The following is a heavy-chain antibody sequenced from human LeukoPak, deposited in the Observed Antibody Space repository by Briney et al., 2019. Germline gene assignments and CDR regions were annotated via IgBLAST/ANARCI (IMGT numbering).Heavy chain of an antibody. D-gene: IGHD3-3*01. V-gene: IGHV3-23*01. Sequence: PGGSLRLSCAASGFTFSSYAMSWVRQAPGKGLVWVSAISGRGGSTYFADSVKGRFTVSRDNSKNTLYLQMNSLRAEDTALYYCAKGAREAFYDFWSGSSHFDYWGQGTLVTVSS. J-gene: IGHJ4*02. CDR2: ISGRGGST. CDR3: AKGAREAFYDFWSGSSHFDY. CDR1: GFTFSSYA.